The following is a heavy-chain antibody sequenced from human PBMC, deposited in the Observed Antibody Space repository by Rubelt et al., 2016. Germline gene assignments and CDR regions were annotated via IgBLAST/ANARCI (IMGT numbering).Heavy chain of an antibody. CDR2: FDPEDGET. V-gene: IGHV1-24*01. Sequence: MHWVRQAPGKGLEWMGGFDPEDGETIYAQKFQGRVTMTEDTSTDTAYMELSSLRSEDTAVYYCATAYSRSPFSYWYFDLWGRGTLVTVSS. D-gene: IGHD2-21*01. J-gene: IGHJ2*01. CDR3: ATAYSRSPFSYWYFDL.